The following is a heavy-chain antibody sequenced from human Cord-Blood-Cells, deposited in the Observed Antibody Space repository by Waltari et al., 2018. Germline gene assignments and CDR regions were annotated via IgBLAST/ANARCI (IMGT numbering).Heavy chain of an antibody. J-gene: IGHJ4*02. V-gene: IGHV4-59*01. CDR1: GGSISSYY. CDR2: IYYSGST. CDR3: ARLAAGYSGYDFDY. Sequence: QVQLQESGPGLVKPSETLSLTCTVSGGSISSYYWSWIRQPPGNGLEWIGYIYYSGSTNYNPSLKSRVTISVDTSKNQFSLKLSSVTAADTAVYYCARLAAGYSGYDFDYWGQGTLVTVSS. D-gene: IGHD5-12*01.